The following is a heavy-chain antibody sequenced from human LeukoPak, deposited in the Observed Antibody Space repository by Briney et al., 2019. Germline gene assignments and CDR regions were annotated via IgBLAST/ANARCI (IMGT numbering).Heavy chain of an antibody. Sequence: GGSLTPSCAATGFTFSSYGLHWVRQAPGKGLEWVAVISYDGSSKYYADSVKGRFTISRDNAKNSLYLQMNSLRAEDTAVYYCARGPYSSGWYGNYYYYYYMDVWGKGTTVTVSS. CDR1: GFTFSSYG. CDR3: ARGPYSSGWYGNYYYYYYMDV. J-gene: IGHJ6*03. D-gene: IGHD6-19*01. CDR2: ISYDGSSK. V-gene: IGHV3-30*03.